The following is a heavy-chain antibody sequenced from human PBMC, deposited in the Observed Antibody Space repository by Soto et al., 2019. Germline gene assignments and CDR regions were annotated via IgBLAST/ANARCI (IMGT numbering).Heavy chain of an antibody. V-gene: IGHV3-11*06. J-gene: IGHJ4*02. D-gene: IGHD3-22*01. CDR2: ISSSSSYT. Sequence: GGSLRLSCAASGFTFSDYYMSWIRQAAGKGLEWVSYISSSSSYTNYADSVKGRFTISIDNAKNSLYLQMNSLRAEDTAVYYFAIDCRVMYDYASSVYYDGGVCDYWGQGT. CDR3: AIDCRVMYDYASSVYYDGGVCDY. CDR1: GFTFSDYY.